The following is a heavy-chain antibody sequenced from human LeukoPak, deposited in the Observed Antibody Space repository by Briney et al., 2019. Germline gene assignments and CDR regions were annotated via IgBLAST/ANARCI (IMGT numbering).Heavy chain of an antibody. CDR3: TAGRFPPRY. V-gene: IGHV3-15*01. CDR1: GFSFSDAW. D-gene: IGHD3-3*01. CDR2: IRSKTDSETT. Sequence: GGSLRLSCVVSGFSFSDAWMSWVRQAPGKGLEWIGRIRSKTDSETTEYAAPVKRRFSISRDDSKKTLYLQMNSLKTEDKAVYYCTAGRFPPRYWSQGTLVTVSS. J-gene: IGHJ4*02.